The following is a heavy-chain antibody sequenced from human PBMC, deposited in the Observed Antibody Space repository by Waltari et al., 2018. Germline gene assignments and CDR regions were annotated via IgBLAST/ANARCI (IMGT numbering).Heavy chain of an antibody. CDR2: INPSGNS. J-gene: IGHJ6*03. Sequence: QVHLQQWGAGLSKPSETLSLTCAVYGGSFSGYYWSWFRQPPGEGLEWIGEINPSGNSNHSRSRKGRVTISLDTSRTQFSLKLNAVTAADTAIYYCARSFLAASGTGYFYMDVWGKGTTVTVSS. CDR3: ARSFLAASGTGYFYMDV. V-gene: IGHV4-34*01. D-gene: IGHD6-13*01. CDR1: GGSFSGYY.